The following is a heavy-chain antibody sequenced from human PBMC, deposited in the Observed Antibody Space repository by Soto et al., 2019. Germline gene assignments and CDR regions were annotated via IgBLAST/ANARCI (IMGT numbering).Heavy chain of an antibody. D-gene: IGHD3-22*01. CDR3: ARELNTESSAYYSFAF. J-gene: IGHJ4*02. Sequence: QVPRVQSGPEVKRPGASVQVSCKTSGYTFTASGLAGLRQAPGQRPEWMGWVSTNDDRTNYARKFQGRVTMTTDRSTTTTSMELRSMGTYDTAGYYCARELNTESSAYYSFAFWGEGTLVPVSP. CDR2: VSTNDDRT. V-gene: IGHV1-18*01. CDR1: GYTFTASG.